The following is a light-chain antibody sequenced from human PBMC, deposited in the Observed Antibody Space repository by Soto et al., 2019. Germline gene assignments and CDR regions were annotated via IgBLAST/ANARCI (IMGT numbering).Light chain of an antibody. Sequence: EIVRTQYPAPLSVSHGERATLSCRASQSVSSNLAWYQQKPGQAPRLLIYGASARAIGIPARFSGSGSGTEFTLTISSLQSEDFGTYYCQQYNNWPLSFGGGTKVDVK. CDR1: QSVSSN. CDR3: QQYNNWPLS. J-gene: IGKJ4*01. CDR2: GAS. V-gene: IGKV3-15*01.